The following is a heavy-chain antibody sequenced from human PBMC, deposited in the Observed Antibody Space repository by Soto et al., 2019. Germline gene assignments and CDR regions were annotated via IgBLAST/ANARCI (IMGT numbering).Heavy chain of an antibody. V-gene: IGHV3-48*01. CDR3: ARENILCSGGSCSIFLDY. Sequence: PGGSLRLSCAASGFTFSSYSMNWVRQAPGKGLEWVSYISSSSSTIYYADSVKGRFTISRDNAKNSLYLQMNSLRAEDTAVYYCARENILCSGGSCSIFLDYWGQGTLVTVS. CDR2: ISSSSSTI. D-gene: IGHD2-15*01. J-gene: IGHJ4*02. CDR1: GFTFSSYS.